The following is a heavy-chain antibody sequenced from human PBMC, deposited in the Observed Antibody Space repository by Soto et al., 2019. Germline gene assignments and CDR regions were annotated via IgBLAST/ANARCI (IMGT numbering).Heavy chain of an antibody. CDR3: ARVGLLRYFDWLSVRALDY. V-gene: IGHV3-66*01. D-gene: IGHD3-9*01. CDR1: GFTVSSNY. Sequence: PGGSLRLSCAASGFTVSSNYMSWVRQAPGKGLEWVSVIYSGGSTYYADSVKGRFTISRDNSKNTLYLQMNSLRAEDTAVYYCARVGLLRYFDWLSVRALDYWGQGTLVTVSS. CDR2: IYSGGST. J-gene: IGHJ4*02.